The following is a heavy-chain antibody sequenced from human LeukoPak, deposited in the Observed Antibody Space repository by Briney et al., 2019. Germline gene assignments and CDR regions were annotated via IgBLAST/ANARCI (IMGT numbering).Heavy chain of an antibody. CDR2: IYHSGST. CDR3: ARPRTNYYGDWDAFDI. V-gene: IGHV4-4*02. D-gene: IGHD3-10*01. Sequence: PSETLSLTCAVSGGSISSSNWWSWVRQPPGKGLDWIGEIYHSGSTNYNPSLKSRVTISVDTSKNQFSLKLSSVTAADTAVYYCARPRTNYYGDWDAFDIWGQGTMVTVSS. CDR1: GGSISSSNW. J-gene: IGHJ3*02.